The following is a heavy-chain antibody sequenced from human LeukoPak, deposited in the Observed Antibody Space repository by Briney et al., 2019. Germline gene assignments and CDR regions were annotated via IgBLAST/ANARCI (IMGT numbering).Heavy chain of an antibody. CDR2: IRYDGNNE. V-gene: IGHV3-30*02. J-gene: IGHJ6*03. CDR1: GFTFNIYG. D-gene: IGHD3-10*01. Sequence: GGSLRLSCAASGFTFNIYGIHWVRQAPGKGLEWVAFIRYDGNNEYYADSVKGRFTISRDNSKNTVYLQMSSLRAEDTAVYYCAKDGSTGYYYYMDVWGKGTTVTVSS. CDR3: AKDGSTGYYYYMDV.